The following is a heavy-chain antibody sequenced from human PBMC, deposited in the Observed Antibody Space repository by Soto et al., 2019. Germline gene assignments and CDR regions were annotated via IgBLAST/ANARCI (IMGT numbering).Heavy chain of an antibody. CDR1: GFTFSSYS. V-gene: IGHV3-48*01. CDR3: ARDYDFWSGYYDY. CDR2: ISSSSSTI. D-gene: IGHD3-3*01. J-gene: IGHJ4*02. Sequence: GGSLRLSCAASGFTFSSYSMNWVRQAPGKGLEWVSYISSSSSTIYYADSVKGRFTISRDNAKNSLYLQMNSLRAEDTAVYYCARDYDFWSGYYDYWGQGTLVTVSS.